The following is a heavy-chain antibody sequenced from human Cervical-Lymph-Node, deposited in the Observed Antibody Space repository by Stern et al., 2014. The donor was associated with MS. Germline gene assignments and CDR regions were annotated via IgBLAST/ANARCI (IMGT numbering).Heavy chain of an antibody. J-gene: IGHJ4*02. CDR1: GDSITRNGYY. D-gene: IGHD5-18*01. Sequence: QVQLVQSGPGLVKPSQPLSLTCTVSGDSITRNGYYWTWIRQQPGKGLEWIGYIYHSGSAFYSPSLRSRVVISVDKSRNQFSLGLNSLTAADTAVYYCATVRLEVGDTEMVNYYFESWGQGTLVTVTS. CDR2: IYHSGSA. V-gene: IGHV4-31*03. CDR3: ATVRLEVGDTEMVNYYFES.